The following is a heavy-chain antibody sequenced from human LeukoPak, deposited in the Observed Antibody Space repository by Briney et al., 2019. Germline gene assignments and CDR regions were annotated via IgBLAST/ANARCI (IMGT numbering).Heavy chain of an antibody. Sequence: GGSLRLSCAASGFTFSSCAMSWVRQAPGKGLEWVSAISGSGGSTYYADSVKGRFTISRDNSKNTLYLQMNSLRAEDTAVYYCAKGVTISSYYYYYYGMDVWGQGTTVTVSS. CDR2: ISGSGGST. CDR3: AKGVTISSYYYYYYGMDV. J-gene: IGHJ6*02. CDR1: GFTFSSCA. V-gene: IGHV3-23*01. D-gene: IGHD3-3*01.